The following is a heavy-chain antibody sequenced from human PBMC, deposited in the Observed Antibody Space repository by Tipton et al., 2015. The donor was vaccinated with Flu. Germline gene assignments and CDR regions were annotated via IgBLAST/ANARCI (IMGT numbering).Heavy chain of an antibody. CDR3: ARVERGFFDL. CDR1: GGSFNSHY. D-gene: IGHD3-3*01. V-gene: IGHV4-59*11. CDR2: IFYTGDT. J-gene: IGHJ2*01. Sequence: LRLSCTVSGGSFNSHYWTWIRQRPGKGLEWIGYIFYTGDTNYNPSLLSRVTISQDTSKNQFSLKLSAVTAADTAVYFCARVERGFFDLWGRGTLATVSS.